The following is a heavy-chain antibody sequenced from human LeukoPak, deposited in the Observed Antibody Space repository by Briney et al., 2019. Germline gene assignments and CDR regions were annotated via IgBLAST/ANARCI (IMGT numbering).Heavy chain of an antibody. CDR2: IYYSGST. CDR1: GGSISSSSYY. D-gene: IGHD7-27*01. J-gene: IGHJ4*02. Sequence: SETLSLTCTVSGGSISSSSYYWGWIRQPPGKGLEWIGSIYYSGSTNYNPSLKSRVTISVDTSKNQFSLKLASVTAADTAIYYCARNGDRCLDYWGRGTLVTVSS. CDR3: ARNGDRCLDY. V-gene: IGHV4-39*07.